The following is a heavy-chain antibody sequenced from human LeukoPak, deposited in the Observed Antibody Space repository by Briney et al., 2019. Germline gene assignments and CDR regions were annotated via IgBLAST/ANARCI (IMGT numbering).Heavy chain of an antibody. Sequence: GASVKVPCKAPGYTFTSYDINWVRQATGQGLEWMGWMNPNSGNTGYAQKFQGRVTITRNTSISTAYMELSSLRSEDTAVYYCARGPPYYYDCSGYKVPNLDYWGQGTLVTVSS. CDR2: MNPNSGNT. V-gene: IGHV1-8*03. J-gene: IGHJ4*02. CDR1: GYTFTSYD. D-gene: IGHD3-22*01. CDR3: ARGPPYYYDCSGYKVPNLDY.